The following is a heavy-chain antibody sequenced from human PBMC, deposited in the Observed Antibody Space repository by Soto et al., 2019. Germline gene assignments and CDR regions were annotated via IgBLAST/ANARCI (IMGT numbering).Heavy chain of an antibody. CDR1: GAPITSNY. J-gene: IGHJ4*02. Sequence: LSLTCSVSGAPITSNYWTWIRQPPGQGLEWIGYLDHQGYSNYSPSLRSRVSMSIDTSKNQLSLKVHPVAAADTAVYYCARVPVTGYFDWLVHWDQGTLVTVSS. CDR2: LDHQGYS. D-gene: IGHD3-9*01. V-gene: IGHV4-59*01. CDR3: ARVPVTGYFDWLVH.